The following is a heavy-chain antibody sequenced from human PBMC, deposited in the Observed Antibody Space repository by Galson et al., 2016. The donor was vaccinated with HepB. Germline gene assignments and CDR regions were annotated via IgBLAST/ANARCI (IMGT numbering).Heavy chain of an antibody. D-gene: IGHD3-10*01. CDR1: GGSISSFY. V-gene: IGHV4-59*01. CDR2: VHYSGST. Sequence: SETLSLTCTVSGGSISSFYWSCIRKPPGKGLEWIASVHYSGSTNYNPSLKSRVTISVDTSKNQFSLKLSSVTAADTAVYYCARGGWFGEPFFDYWGQGTLVTGSS. CDR3: ARGGWFGEPFFDY. J-gene: IGHJ4*02.